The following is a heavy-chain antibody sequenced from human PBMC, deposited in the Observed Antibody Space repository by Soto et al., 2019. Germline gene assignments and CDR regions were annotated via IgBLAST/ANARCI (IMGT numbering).Heavy chain of an antibody. CDR1: GYRFTNNW. CDR2: FYPADSET. D-gene: IGHD2-15*01. Sequence: EVQLAQSGAEVKKPGESLKISCKGSGYRFTNNWIGWVRQMPGKGLEWMGVFYPADSETRYSPSFQGQVTMSADKSTNTAYLQWSSLKASDTAMYFCVRHDHLEGGAFDVWGQGTMVTVSS. CDR3: VRHDHLEGGAFDV. V-gene: IGHV5-51*01. J-gene: IGHJ3*01.